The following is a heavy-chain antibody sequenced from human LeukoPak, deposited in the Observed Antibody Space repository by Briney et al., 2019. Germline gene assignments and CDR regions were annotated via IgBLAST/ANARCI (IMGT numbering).Heavy chain of an antibody. V-gene: IGHV4-30-2*01. CDR1: GGSISSGGYS. Sequence: SQTLSLTCAVSGGSISSGGYSWSWIRQPPRKGLEWIGYIYHSGSTYYNPSLKSRVTISVDRSKNQFSLKLSSVTAADTAVYYCARGLRGSYYPNWFDPWGQGTLVTVSS. CDR3: ARGLRGSYYPNWFDP. J-gene: IGHJ5*02. D-gene: IGHD3-10*01. CDR2: IYHSGST.